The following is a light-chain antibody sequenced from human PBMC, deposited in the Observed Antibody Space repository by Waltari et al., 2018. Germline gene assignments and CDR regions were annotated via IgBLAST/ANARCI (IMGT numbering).Light chain of an antibody. Sequence: EIVMTQSPATLSVSPGDRATLSCRASQSVSSNLAWYQQKPGQAPRLLIYGASTRATGIPARFSGTGSGTEFTLTISSLKSEDFAVYYCQQYNNWPPLFTFGPGTKVDMK. CDR1: QSVSSN. J-gene: IGKJ3*01. V-gene: IGKV3D-15*01. CDR2: GAS. CDR3: QQYNNWPPLFT.